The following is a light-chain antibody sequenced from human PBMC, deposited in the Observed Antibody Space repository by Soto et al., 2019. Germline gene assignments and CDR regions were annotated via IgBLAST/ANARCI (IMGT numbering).Light chain of an antibody. Sequence: QSALTQPASVSGSPGQSITISCTGSSSDVGGYNYVSWYQQHPGKAPKLIIYDVSNRLSGISNRFSGSKSDNTASLTISGLQAEDEADYYCTSYTSSSTLVLFGGGTKLTVL. J-gene: IGLJ2*01. CDR3: TSYTSSSTLVL. CDR1: SSDVGGYNY. V-gene: IGLV2-14*01. CDR2: DVS.